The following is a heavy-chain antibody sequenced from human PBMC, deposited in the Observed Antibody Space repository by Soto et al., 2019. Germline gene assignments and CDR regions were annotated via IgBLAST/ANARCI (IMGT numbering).Heavy chain of an antibody. J-gene: IGHJ4*02. D-gene: IGHD1-1*01. CDR1: GFTFSSYA. CDR2: IAYDGRNK. CDR3: ARELERVFDY. V-gene: IGHV3-30*04. Sequence: QVQLVESGGGVVQPGRSLRLSCAASGFTFSSYAMHWVRQAPGKGQEWVAVIAYDGRNKYYADSVKGRFTISRDNSKHTLYLQMNSLRIEDTAVYYCARELERVFDYWGEGTLVTVSS.